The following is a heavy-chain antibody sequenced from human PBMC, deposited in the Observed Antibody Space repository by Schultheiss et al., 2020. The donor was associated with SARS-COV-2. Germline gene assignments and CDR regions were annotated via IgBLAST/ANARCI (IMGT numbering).Heavy chain of an antibody. V-gene: IGHV4-34*01. CDR1: GGSFSGYS. Sequence: GSLRLSCAVYGGSFSGYSWNWIRQTPGKGLEWIGEVNQSGRTNYNPSLKSRVTIKVDGSKNQFSLKVTAVTAADTAVYYCARGYTDISMIVVVITSGSDDFDYWGQGTLVTVSS. J-gene: IGHJ4*02. D-gene: IGHD3-22*01. CDR3: ARGYTDISMIVVVITSGSDDFDY. CDR2: VNQSGRT.